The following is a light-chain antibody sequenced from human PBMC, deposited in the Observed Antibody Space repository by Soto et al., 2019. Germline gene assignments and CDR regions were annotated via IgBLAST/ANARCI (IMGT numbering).Light chain of an antibody. CDR3: QSYDSSLSGGV. Sequence: QSLLTQPPSVSGAPGQRVTISCTGSSSNIGAGSDVHWYQQLPGTAPKLLIYGNSNRPSGVPDRFSGSKSGTSASLAITGLQAEDEADYYCQSYDSSLSGGVFGGGTKLTVL. V-gene: IGLV1-40*01. CDR2: GNS. J-gene: IGLJ2*01. CDR1: SSNIGAGSD.